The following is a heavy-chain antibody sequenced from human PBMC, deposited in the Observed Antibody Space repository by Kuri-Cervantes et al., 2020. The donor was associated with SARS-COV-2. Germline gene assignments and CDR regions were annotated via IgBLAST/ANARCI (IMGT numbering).Heavy chain of an antibody. J-gene: IGHJ4*02. CDR1: GGSFSGYY. D-gene: IGHD4-17*01. CDR2: INHSGST. V-gene: IGHV4-34*01. CDR3: ARGGFWYGAGYSDY. Sequence: SQTLSLTCAVYGGSFSGYYWSWIRQPPGKGLEWIGEINHSGSTNYNPSLKSRVTISVDTSKNQFSLKLSSVTAADTAVYYCARGGFWYGAGYSDYWGQGTLVTVSS.